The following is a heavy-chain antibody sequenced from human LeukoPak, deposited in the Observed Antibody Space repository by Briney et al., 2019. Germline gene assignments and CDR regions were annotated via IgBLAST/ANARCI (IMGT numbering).Heavy chain of an antibody. CDR2: IKYDGSDK. D-gene: IGHD3-22*01. V-gene: IGHV3-7*01. CDR1: GFTFSSYW. CDR3: ARPSFNSGSYFDH. J-gene: IGHJ4*02. Sequence: GGSLRLSCAASGFTFSSYWMSWVRQAPGKGLEWVATIKYDGSDKYYVDSVKGRFTISRDNAKNSLYLQMNSLSGEDTAVYFCARPSFNSGSYFDHWGEGTLVSVSS.